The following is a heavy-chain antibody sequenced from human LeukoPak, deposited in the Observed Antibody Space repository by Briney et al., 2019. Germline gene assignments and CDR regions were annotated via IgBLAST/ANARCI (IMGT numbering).Heavy chain of an antibody. CDR1: GFTFNNAW. CDR2: IKSKADGGTT. D-gene: IGHD3-22*01. Sequence: GGSLRLSCAASGFTFNNAWMSWVRQAPGKGLEWVGRIKSKADGGTTDYAAPVKGRFIISRENMVYLQMNSLKTEDTAVYYCTTEYDGIGYPHWGQGTLVTVSS. J-gene: IGHJ4*02. CDR3: TTEYDGIGYPH. V-gene: IGHV3-15*01.